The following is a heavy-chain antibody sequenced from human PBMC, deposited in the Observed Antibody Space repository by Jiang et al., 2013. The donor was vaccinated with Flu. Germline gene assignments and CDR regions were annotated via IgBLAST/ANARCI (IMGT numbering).Heavy chain of an antibody. J-gene: IGHJ5*02. Sequence: LLKPSETLSLTCAVYGGSFSGYYWSWIRQPPGKGLEWIGEINHSGSTNYNPSLKSRVTISVDTSKNQFSLKLSSVTAADTAVYYCAVTTYDYVWVKRGFDPWGQGTLVTVSS. CDR1: GGSFSGYY. D-gene: IGHD3-16*01. CDR2: INHSGST. CDR3: AVTTYDYVWVKRGFDP. V-gene: IGHV4-34*01.